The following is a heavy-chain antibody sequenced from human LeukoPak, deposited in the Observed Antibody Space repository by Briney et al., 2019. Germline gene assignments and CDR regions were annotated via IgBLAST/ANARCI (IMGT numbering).Heavy chain of an antibody. Sequence: GGSLRLSCAASGFTFSNYWMTWVRQAPGKGLEWVSAISGSGGSTYYADSVKGRFTISRDNSKNTLYLQMNSLRAEDTAVYYCARDKAVTRPRYYYYGMDVWGQGTTVTVSS. CDR1: GFTFSNYW. J-gene: IGHJ6*02. CDR2: ISGSGGST. V-gene: IGHV3-23*01. D-gene: IGHD4-17*01. CDR3: ARDKAVTRPRYYYYGMDV.